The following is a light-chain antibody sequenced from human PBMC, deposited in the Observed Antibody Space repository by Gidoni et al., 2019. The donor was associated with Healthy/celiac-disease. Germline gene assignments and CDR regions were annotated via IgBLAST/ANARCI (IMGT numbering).Light chain of an antibody. CDR3: QAWDSSTVV. V-gene: IGLV3-1*01. CDR1: KLGDKY. J-gene: IGLJ2*01. CDR2: QDS. Sequence: SYELTQPPSASVSPGQTASITCSGDKLGDKYACWYQQKPGQSPVLVIYQDSTRPSGIPERFSGSNSGNTATLTISGTQAMDEDDYYCQAWDSSTVVFGGGTKLTVL.